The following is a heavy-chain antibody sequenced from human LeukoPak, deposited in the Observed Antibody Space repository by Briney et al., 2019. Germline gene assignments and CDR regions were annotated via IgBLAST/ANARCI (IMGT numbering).Heavy chain of an antibody. CDR2: ISSSGSYI. D-gene: IGHD6-19*01. J-gene: IGHJ4*02. CDR1: GFTFSSYS. Sequence: GGSLRLSCAASGFTFSSYSMNWVRQAPGKGLEWVSSISSSGSYIYYADSVKGRFTISRDNAKNSLYLQMNSLRAEDTAVYYCARSATGTVAAAYYFDYWGQGTLVTVSS. CDR3: ARSATGTVAAAYYFDY. V-gene: IGHV3-21*01.